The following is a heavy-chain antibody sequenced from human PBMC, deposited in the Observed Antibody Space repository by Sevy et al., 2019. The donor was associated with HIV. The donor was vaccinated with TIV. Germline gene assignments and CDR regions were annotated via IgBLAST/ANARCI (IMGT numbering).Heavy chain of an antibody. CDR1: GFTFDRYF. D-gene: IGHD2-21*01. J-gene: IGHJ4*02. V-gene: IGHV3-30*18. CDR2: ISGDGSDT. CDR3: AKRDLNHQFLLDL. Sequence: GGSLRLSCVASGFTFDRYFMHWVRQAPGKGLEWLAVISGDGSDTSYADSLRGRFTISRDNSKNTLFLQMNRLGTEDTAVYFCAKRDLNHQFLLDLWGQGTLVTVSS.